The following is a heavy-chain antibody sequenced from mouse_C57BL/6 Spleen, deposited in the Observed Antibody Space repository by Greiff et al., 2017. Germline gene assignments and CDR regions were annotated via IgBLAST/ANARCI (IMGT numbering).Heavy chain of an antibody. CDR3: ARGADSSGFL. Sequence: VQLQQSGPGLVKPSQSLSLTCSVTGYSITSGYYWNWIRQFPGNKLEWMGYISYDGSNNYNPSLKNRISITRDTSKNQFFLKLNSVTTEDTATYYCARGADSSGFLWGQGTTLTVSS. D-gene: IGHD3-2*02. V-gene: IGHV3-6*01. CDR1: GYSITSGYY. CDR2: ISYDGSN. J-gene: IGHJ2*01.